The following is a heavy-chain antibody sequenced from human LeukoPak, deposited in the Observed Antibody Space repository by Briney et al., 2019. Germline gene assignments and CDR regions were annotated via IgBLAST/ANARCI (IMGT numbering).Heavy chain of an antibody. CDR1: GYTFTGYY. V-gene: IGHV1-2*04. D-gene: IGHD3-10*01. CDR2: INPNSGGT. CDR3: ARDLGYGSGGYYFDY. Sequence: ASVKVSCKASGYTFTGYYMHWVRQAPGQGLEWMGWINPNSGGTNYAQKFQGWVTMTRDTSISTAYMELSRLRSGDMAVYYCARDLGYGSGGYYFDYWGQGTLVTVSS. J-gene: IGHJ4*02.